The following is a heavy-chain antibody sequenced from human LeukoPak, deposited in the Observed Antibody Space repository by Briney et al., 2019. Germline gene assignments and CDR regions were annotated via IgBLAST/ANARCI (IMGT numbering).Heavy chain of an antibody. D-gene: IGHD4-17*01. V-gene: IGHV1-18*01. CDR3: AKTTVTSEEYFYYYMDV. Sequence: ASVKVSCKTSGYAFTSYGLSWVRQAPGQGLEWMGCIITYNGNTYYSQKLQGRVTMTTDTSTSTAYMELRSLRSDDTAVYYCAKTTVTSEEYFYYYMDVWGKGTTVTVSS. CDR2: IITYNGNT. J-gene: IGHJ6*03. CDR1: GYAFTSYG.